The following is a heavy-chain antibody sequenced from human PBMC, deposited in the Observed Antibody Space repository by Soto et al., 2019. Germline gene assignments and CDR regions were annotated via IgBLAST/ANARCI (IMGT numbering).Heavy chain of an antibody. Sequence: QITLEESSPTLVKPTQTLTLTCSFSGFSLSTSGVGVGWIRQTPGKALEWLGIIYGNDDTRYSPALKRRLTVTKDTSKNQVVLTMTKMDPADTGTYYCAHSVGFLDAFGVWGQGTVVTVSS. J-gene: IGHJ3*01. CDR1: GFSLSTSGVG. V-gene: IGHV2-5*01. D-gene: IGHD2-15*01. CDR3: AHSVGFLDAFGV. CDR2: IYGNDDT.